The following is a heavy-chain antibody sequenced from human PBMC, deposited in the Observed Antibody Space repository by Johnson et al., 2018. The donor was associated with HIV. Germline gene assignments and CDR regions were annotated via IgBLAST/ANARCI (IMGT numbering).Heavy chain of an antibody. Sequence: QVQLVESGGGVVQPGRSLRLSCAASGFTFSSYGMHWVRQAPGKGLEWVAVIWYDGSNKYYADSVKGRFTISRDNSKNTLYLQMTSRRAEDTAVYYCAKEGGSYSMGRDAFDIWGQGTMVTVSS. V-gene: IGHV3-33*06. CDR1: GFTFSSYG. CDR2: IWYDGSNK. CDR3: AKEGGSYSMGRDAFDI. J-gene: IGHJ3*02. D-gene: IGHD1-26*01.